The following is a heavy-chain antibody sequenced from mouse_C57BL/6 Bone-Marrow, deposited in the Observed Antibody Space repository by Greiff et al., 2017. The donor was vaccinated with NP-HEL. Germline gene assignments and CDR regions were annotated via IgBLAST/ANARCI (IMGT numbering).Heavy chain of an antibody. V-gene: IGHV14-4*01. CDR2: IDPENGDT. D-gene: IGHD1-1*01. J-gene: IGHJ3*01. Sequence: EVQLQQSGAELVRPGASVKLSCTASGFNIKDDYMHWVQQRPEQGLEWIGWIDPENGDTEYASKFHGKATITADTSSNTAYLQLSSLTSEDTAVYYCTTHYGSAGAWFAYWGQGTLVTVSA. CDR3: TTHYGSAGAWFAY. CDR1: GFNIKDDY.